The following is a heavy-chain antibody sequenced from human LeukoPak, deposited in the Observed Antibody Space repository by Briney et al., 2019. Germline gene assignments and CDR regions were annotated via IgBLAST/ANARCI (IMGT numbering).Heavy chain of an antibody. CDR1: GFTFRSYA. V-gene: IGHV3-30-3*01. CDR2: ISYDGSNK. J-gene: IGHJ5*02. D-gene: IGHD3-22*01. CDR3: ARDHDSSGYYYPIGGWFDP. Sequence: GGSLRLSCAASGFTFRSYAMHWVRQAPGKGLEWVALISYDGSNKYYADSVKGRFTISRDNSKNTLYLQMNSLRTEDTAVYYCARDHDSSGYYYPIGGWFDPWGQGTLVTVSS.